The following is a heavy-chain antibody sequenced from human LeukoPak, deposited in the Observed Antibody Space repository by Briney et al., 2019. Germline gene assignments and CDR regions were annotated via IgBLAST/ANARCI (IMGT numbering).Heavy chain of an antibody. Sequence: SETLSLTCTVSGASVSSASYWSWIRQPPGKGVEWIAHIYNGVNTNYNPSLKSRVTIPVDTSKNQFSLRLNSVAAADTAVYYCARSRAFNSGAFDPWGQGSLVTVSS. J-gene: IGHJ5*02. CDR1: GASVSSASY. V-gene: IGHV4-61*01. CDR3: ARSRAFNSGAFDP. CDR2: IYNGVNT. D-gene: IGHD1-26*01.